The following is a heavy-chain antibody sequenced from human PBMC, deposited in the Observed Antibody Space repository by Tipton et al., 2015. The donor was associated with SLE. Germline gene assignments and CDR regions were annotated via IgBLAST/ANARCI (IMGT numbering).Heavy chain of an antibody. J-gene: IGHJ5*02. Sequence: TLSLTCIVSGGSITTRSYYWGWIRQPPGKGLEWIASISYSGATYYNPSLKSRVTISVDTSKNQFSLNLRSVTAADTAVYYCARGGTGDGRNPFDPWGQGTLVTVSS. CDR1: GGSITTRSYY. CDR2: ISYSGAT. CDR3: ARGGTGDGRNPFDP. D-gene: IGHD4-23*01. V-gene: IGHV4-39*07.